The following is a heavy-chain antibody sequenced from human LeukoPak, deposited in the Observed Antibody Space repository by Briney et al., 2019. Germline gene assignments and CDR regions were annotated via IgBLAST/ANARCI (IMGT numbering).Heavy chain of an antibody. CDR1: GFTFSDYY. V-gene: IGHV3-11*01. CDR2: ISNSGSNI. D-gene: IGHD2-15*01. Sequence: GGSLRLSCAASGFTFSDYYMSWIRQAPGKGLEWISYISNSGSNIYYADSVKGRFTISRDNSKDTLDLLMSSLRADDTAVYYCARGRGRNPSGYYYYMDVWGKGTTVTVSS. CDR3: ARGRGRNPSGYYYYMDV. J-gene: IGHJ6*03.